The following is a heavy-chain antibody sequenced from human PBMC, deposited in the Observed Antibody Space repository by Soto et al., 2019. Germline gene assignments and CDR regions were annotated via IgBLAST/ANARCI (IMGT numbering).Heavy chain of an antibody. Sequence: SVKVSCKASGGTFSSYAISWVRQAPGQGLEWMGGIIPIFGTANFAQKFQGRVTITADKSTSTAYMELSSLRSEDTAVYYCASGGNSLYWYFDYWGQGTLATVSS. CDR3: ASGGNSLYWYFDY. D-gene: IGHD2-21*02. CDR2: IIPIFGTA. V-gene: IGHV1-69*06. J-gene: IGHJ4*02. CDR1: GGTFSSYA.